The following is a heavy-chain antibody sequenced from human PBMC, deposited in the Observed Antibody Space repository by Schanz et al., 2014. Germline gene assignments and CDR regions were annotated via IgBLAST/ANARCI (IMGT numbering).Heavy chain of an antibody. CDR1: GFSFSTYA. D-gene: IGHD3-16*01. CDR2: ISWNSGSI. CDR3: AKDRQNRVNRVGYYYGMDV. J-gene: IGHJ6*02. Sequence: EVQLVESGGGLAQPGGSLRLSCAASGFSFSTYAMHWVRQAPGKGLEWVSGISWNSGSIGYADSVKGRFTISRDDAKNSLYLQMNSLRAEDTALYYCAKDRQNRVNRVGYYYGMDVWGQGTTVTVSS. V-gene: IGHV3-9*01.